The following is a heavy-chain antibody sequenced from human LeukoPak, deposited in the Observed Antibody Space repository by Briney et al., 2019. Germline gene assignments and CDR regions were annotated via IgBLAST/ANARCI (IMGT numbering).Heavy chain of an antibody. J-gene: IGHJ4*02. Sequence: ASVKVSCTVSGYTLTELSMHWVRQAPGKGLEWMGGFDPEDGETIYAQKFQGRVTMTEDTSTDTAYMELSSLRSEDTAVYYCATDCGYSYGSFDYWGQGTLVTVSS. CDR3: ATDCGYSYGSFDY. D-gene: IGHD5-18*01. V-gene: IGHV1-24*01. CDR2: FDPEDGET. CDR1: GYTLTELS.